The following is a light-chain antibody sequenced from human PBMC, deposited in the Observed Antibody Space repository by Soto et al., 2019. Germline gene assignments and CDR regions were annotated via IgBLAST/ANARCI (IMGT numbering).Light chain of an antibody. Sequence: EIVMTQSPATLSVSPGERATLSCRASQSVGSNLAWYQQKPGQAPRLLIYGASTRATGIPARFSGSGSGTEFTLTISSLQSEDFAIYFCQQYNNWPPDMTFGFGTKVEIK. V-gene: IGKV3-15*01. CDR2: GAS. CDR3: QQYNNWPPDMT. J-gene: IGKJ4*02. CDR1: QSVGSN.